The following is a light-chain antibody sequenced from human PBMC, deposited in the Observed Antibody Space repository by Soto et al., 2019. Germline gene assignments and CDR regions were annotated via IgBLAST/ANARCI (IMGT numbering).Light chain of an antibody. CDR3: QQYDNWPT. V-gene: IGKV1-5*03. CDR2: KAS. J-gene: IGKJ1*01. CDR1: QSISSW. Sequence: DIHMTQSPSTLSASVGDRVTITCRASQSISSWLAWYQQKPGKAPKLLIHKASSLESGVPSRLSGSGSGTEFTLTISSLQSEDFAVYYCQQYDNWPTFGQGTKVDIK.